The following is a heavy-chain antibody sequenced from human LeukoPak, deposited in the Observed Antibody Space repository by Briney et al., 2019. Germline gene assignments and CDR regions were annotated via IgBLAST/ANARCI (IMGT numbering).Heavy chain of an antibody. Sequence: SVKVSCKASGGTFSNYPITWVRQAPGQGLEWMGGIIPIFGTANYAQKFQGRVTITADKSTSTAYMELSSLRSEDTAVYYCARATTEFYYYDSSGYGDWGQGTLVTVSS. J-gene: IGHJ4*02. D-gene: IGHD3-22*01. CDR1: GGTFSNYP. CDR3: ARATTEFYYYDSSGYGD. V-gene: IGHV1-69*06. CDR2: IIPIFGTA.